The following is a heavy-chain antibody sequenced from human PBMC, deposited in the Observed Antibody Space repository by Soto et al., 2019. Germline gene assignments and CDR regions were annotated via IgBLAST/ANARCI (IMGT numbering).Heavy chain of an antibody. V-gene: IGHV5-10-1*01. CDR3: ARQIYDSDTGPNFQYYFDS. CDR1: GYSLAGYW. Sequence: GESLKISCKVSGYSLAGYWITWVRQKPGKGLEWMGRIDPSDSQTYYSPSFRGHVTISVTKSITTVFLQWSSLRASDTAMYYCARQIYDSDTGPNFQYYFDSWGQGTPVTVSS. CDR2: IDPSDSQT. D-gene: IGHD3-22*01. J-gene: IGHJ4*02.